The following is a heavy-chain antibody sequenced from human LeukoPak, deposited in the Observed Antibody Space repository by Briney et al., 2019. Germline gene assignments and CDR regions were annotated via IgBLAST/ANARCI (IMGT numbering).Heavy chain of an antibody. CDR3: ARDRFYYYGSGSYYYYYGMDV. V-gene: IGHV3-23*01. Sequence: GGSLRLSCAASGFTFSSYAMSWVRQAPGKGLEWVSAISGSGGSTYYADSVKGRFTISRDNAKNSLYLQMNSLRAEDTAVYYCARDRFYYYGSGSYYYYYGMDVWGQGTTVTVSS. D-gene: IGHD3-10*01. CDR2: ISGSGGST. J-gene: IGHJ6*02. CDR1: GFTFSSYA.